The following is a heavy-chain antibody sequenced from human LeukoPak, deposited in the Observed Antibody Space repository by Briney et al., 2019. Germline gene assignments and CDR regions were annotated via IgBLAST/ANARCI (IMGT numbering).Heavy chain of an antibody. Sequence: SETLSLTCTVSGGSISSSSYYWGWIRQPPGKGLEWIGSIYYSGSTYYNPSLKSRVTISVDTSKNQFSLKLSSVTAADTAVYYCARDHPGVNWFDPWGQGTLVTVSS. CDR1: GGSISSSSYY. V-gene: IGHV4-39*02. J-gene: IGHJ5*02. CDR3: ARDHPGVNWFDP. CDR2: IYYSGST. D-gene: IGHD3-10*01.